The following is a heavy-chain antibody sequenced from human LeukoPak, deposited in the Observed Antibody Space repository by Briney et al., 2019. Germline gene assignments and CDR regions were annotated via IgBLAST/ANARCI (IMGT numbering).Heavy chain of an antibody. V-gene: IGHV3-23*01. CDR2: ISGSGGST. Sequence: GGSLRLSCVGSGFNFRSYAMSWVRQAPGKGLEWVSAISGSGGSTYYADSVKGRFTISRDNSKNTLYLQMNSLRAEDTAVYYCAKLWFGELLDYFDYWGQGTLVTVSS. D-gene: IGHD3-10*01. CDR3: AKLWFGELLDYFDY. CDR1: GFNFRSYA. J-gene: IGHJ4*02.